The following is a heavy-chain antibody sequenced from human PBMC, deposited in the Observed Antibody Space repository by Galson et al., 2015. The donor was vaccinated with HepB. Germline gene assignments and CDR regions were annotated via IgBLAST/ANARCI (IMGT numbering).Heavy chain of an antibody. CDR3: AREGVLGYCAGGSCYTFDF. D-gene: IGHD2-15*01. CDR1: GYTFASYY. Sequence: SVKVSCKASGYTFASYYVHWMRQAPGQGLEWMGVINPNGGSTSYAQQFQGRVTMTRDTSTSTVCMELSSLRSEDTAVYYCAREGVLGYCAGGSCYTFDFWGQGTLVTVSS. J-gene: IGHJ4*02. CDR2: INPNGGST. V-gene: IGHV1-46*01.